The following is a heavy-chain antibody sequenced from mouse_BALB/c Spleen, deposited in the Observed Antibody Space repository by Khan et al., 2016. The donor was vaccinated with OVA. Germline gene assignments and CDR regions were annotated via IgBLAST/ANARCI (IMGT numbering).Heavy chain of an antibody. CDR1: GFSLMNYG. CDR2: IWSDGST. J-gene: IGHJ4*01. V-gene: IGHV2-6-1*01. CDR3: ARQPYYHYNVMDY. Sequence: VQLVESGPGLVAPSQSLSITCTISGFSLMNYGIHWVRQPPGKGLEWLVVIWSDGSTTYNSALKSRLTISKDNSKSHVFLKMNSLQTDDTAMYFCARQPYYHYNVMDYWGQGTSVTVSS. D-gene: IGHD2-10*01.